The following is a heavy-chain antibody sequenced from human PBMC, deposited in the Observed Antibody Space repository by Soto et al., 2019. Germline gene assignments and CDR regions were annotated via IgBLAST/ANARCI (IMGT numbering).Heavy chain of an antibody. CDR3: ARDVGWLVYYYYYGMDV. CDR1: GFTFSSYA. J-gene: IGHJ6*02. D-gene: IGHD6-19*01. Sequence: PVGSLRLSCAASGFTFSSYAMHWVRQAPGKGLEWVAVISYDGSNKYYADSVKGRFTISRDDSKNTLYLQMNSLRAEDTAVYYCARDVGWLVYYYYYGMDVWGQGTTVTVSS. V-gene: IGHV3-30-3*01. CDR2: ISYDGSNK.